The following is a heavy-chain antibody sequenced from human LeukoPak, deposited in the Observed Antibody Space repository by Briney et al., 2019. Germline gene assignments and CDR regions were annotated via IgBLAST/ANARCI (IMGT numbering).Heavy chain of an antibody. CDR2: IYPGDSDT. V-gene: IGHV5-51*01. CDR3: ARHYDLWSGYYTDNWFDP. D-gene: IGHD3-3*01. J-gene: IGHJ5*02. Sequence: GESLKISCKGSGYSFTSYCIGWVRQMPGKGLEWMGIIYPGDSDTRYSPSFQGQVTISADKSISTAYLQWSSLKASDTAMYYCARHYDLWSGYYTDNWFDPWGQGTLVTVSS. CDR1: GYSFTSYC.